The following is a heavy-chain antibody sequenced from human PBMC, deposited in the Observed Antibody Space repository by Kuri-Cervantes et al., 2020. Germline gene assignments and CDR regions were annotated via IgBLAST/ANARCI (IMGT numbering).Heavy chain of an antibody. J-gene: IGHJ2*01. D-gene: IGHD3-16*01. CDR1: GYTFTGYY. V-gene: IGHV1-2*02. CDR3: ARDPFGGVPFDL. CDR2: INPNSGGT. Sequence: ASVKVSCKASGYTFTGYYMHWVRQAPGQGLEWMGWINPNSGGTNYAQKFQGRVTMTRDTSISTAFMELSRLTSDDTAVYYCARDPFGGVPFDLWGRGTLVTVSS.